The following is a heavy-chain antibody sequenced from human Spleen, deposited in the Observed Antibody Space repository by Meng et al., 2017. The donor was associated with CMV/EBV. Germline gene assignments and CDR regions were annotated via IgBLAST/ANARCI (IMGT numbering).Heavy chain of an antibody. CDR2: INPSGGSA. Sequence: ASVKVSCKPSGYTFTAYYIHWVRQAPGQGLEWMGIINPSGGSARYAQKFQGRLTLTRDTSTTTVNMELSSLTSEDTALYYCARDPHYSRRITVILGVSPPDYWGPGTLVTVSS. CDR3: ARDPHYSRRITVILGVSPPDY. V-gene: IGHV1-46*01. CDR1: GYTFTAYY. J-gene: IGHJ4*02. D-gene: IGHD3-22*01.